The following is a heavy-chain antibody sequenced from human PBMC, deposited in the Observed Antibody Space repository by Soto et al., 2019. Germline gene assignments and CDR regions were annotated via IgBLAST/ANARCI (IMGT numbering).Heavy chain of an antibody. Sequence: ASVKVSCKASGYTFTVYYMHWVRQAPGQGLEWMGWINPNSGGTNYAQKFQGWVTMTRDTSISTAYMELSRLRSDDTAVYYCARGGVSSIVVVPAAMRHYYYYMDVWGKGTTVTVSS. CDR3: ARGGVSSIVVVPAAMRHYYYYMDV. J-gene: IGHJ6*03. CDR2: INPNSGGT. V-gene: IGHV1-2*04. CDR1: GYTFTVYY. D-gene: IGHD2-2*01.